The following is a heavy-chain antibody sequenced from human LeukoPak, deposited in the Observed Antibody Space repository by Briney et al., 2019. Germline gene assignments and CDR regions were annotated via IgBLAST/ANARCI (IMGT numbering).Heavy chain of an antibody. J-gene: IGHJ3*02. D-gene: IGHD2-21*01. CDR1: GYTFTAYY. CDR2: IIPIFGTA. Sequence: SVKVFCKASGYTFTAYYMHWVRQAPGQGLEWMGRIIPIFGTANYAQKFQGRVTITTDESTSTAYMELSSLRSEDTAVYYCARRNLWTQNDAFDIWGQGTMVTVSS. V-gene: IGHV1-69*05. CDR3: ARRNLWTQNDAFDI.